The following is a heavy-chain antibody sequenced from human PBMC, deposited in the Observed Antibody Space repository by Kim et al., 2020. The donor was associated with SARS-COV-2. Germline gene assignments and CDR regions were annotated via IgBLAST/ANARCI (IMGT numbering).Heavy chain of an antibody. CDR3: ARAYEGIAARFYYYGMDV. D-gene: IGHD6-6*01. CDR2: ISSSSSYI. J-gene: IGHJ6*02. Sequence: GSLRLSCAASGFTFSSYSMNWVRQAPGKGLEWVSSISSSSSYIYYADSVKGRFTISRDNAKNSLYLQMNSLRAEDTAVYYCARAYEGIAARFYYYGMDVWGQGTTVTVSS. CDR1: GFTFSSYS. V-gene: IGHV3-21*01.